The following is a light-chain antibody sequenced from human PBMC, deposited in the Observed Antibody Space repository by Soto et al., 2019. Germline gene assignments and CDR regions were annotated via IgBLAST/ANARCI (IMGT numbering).Light chain of an antibody. J-gene: IGKJ1*01. CDR2: DAS. CDR3: QQRSHWPRT. CDR1: QSVSSY. Sequence: EMVLSQSPATLSLSPGERATLSCRASQSVSSYLAWYHQKRGQAPRLLIYDASNRATRIHARFSGSGSATDFTLTISSLEPEDFAVYYCQQRSHWPRTFGQGTQVEIK. V-gene: IGKV3-11*01.